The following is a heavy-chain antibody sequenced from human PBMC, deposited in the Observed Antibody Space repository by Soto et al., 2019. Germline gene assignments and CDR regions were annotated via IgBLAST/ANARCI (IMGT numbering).Heavy chain of an antibody. V-gene: IGHV3-23*01. CDR3: AKDIPSIAAAGTEGDYFDY. CDR2: ISGSGGST. CDR1: GFTFSSYA. Sequence: GGSLRLSCAASGFTFSSYAMSWVRQAPGKGLEWVSAISGSGGSTYYANSVKGRFTISRDNSKNTLYLQMNSLRAEDKAVYYCAKDIPSIAAAGTEGDYFDYWGQGTLVTVSS. D-gene: IGHD6-13*01. J-gene: IGHJ4*02.